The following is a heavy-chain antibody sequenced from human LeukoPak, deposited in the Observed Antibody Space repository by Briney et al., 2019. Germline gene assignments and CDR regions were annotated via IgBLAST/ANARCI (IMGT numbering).Heavy chain of an antibody. J-gene: IGHJ6*02. CDR1: GSTVSSNY. CDR3: ASNYDFWSGPYYYYYGMDV. Sequence: PGGSLRLSCAASGSTVSSNYMSWVRQAPGKGLEWVSVIYSGGSTYYADSVKGRFTISGDNSKNTLYLQMNSLRAEDTAVYYCASNYDFWSGPYYYYYGMDVWGQGTTVTVSS. D-gene: IGHD3-3*01. CDR2: IYSGGST. V-gene: IGHV3-66*01.